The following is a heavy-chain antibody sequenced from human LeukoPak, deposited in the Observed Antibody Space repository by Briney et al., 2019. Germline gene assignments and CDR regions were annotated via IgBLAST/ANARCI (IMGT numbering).Heavy chain of an antibody. CDR2: IYYSGST. V-gene: IGHV4-39*01. CDR1: GGSISSSSYY. J-gene: IGHJ5*02. Sequence: SETLSLTCTVSGGSISSSSYYWGWIRQPPGKGLEWIGSIYYSGSTYYNPSLKSRVTISVDTSKNQFSLKLSSVTAADTAVYYCARDLGIAVAKTLSTWFDPWGQGTLVTVSS. D-gene: IGHD6-19*01. CDR3: ARDLGIAVAKTLSTWFDP.